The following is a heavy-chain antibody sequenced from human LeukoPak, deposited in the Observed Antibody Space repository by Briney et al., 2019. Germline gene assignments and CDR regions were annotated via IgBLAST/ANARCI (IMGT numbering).Heavy chain of an antibody. CDR2: IIPIFGTA. D-gene: IGHD5-18*01. CDR1: GGTFSSYA. V-gene: IGHV1-69*06. CDR3: ATHSGYSYGFLDY. J-gene: IGHJ4*02. Sequence: SVKVSCEASGGTFSSYAISWVRQAPGQGLEWMGGIIPIFGTANYAQKFQGRVTITADKSTSTAYMELSSLRSEDTAVYYCATHSGYSYGFLDYWGQGTLVTVSS.